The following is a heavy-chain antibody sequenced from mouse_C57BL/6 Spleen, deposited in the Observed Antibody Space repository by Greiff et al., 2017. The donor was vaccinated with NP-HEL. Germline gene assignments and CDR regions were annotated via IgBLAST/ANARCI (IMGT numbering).Heavy chain of an antibody. CDR3: TRRGWLLPLAY. CDR1: GYTFTDYE. V-gene: IGHV1-15*01. CDR2: IDPETGGT. D-gene: IGHD2-3*01. J-gene: IGHJ3*01. Sequence: QVQLQQSGAELVRPGASVTLSCKASGYTFTDYEMHWVKQTPVHGLEWIGAIDPETGGTAYNQKFKGKAILTADKSSSTAYMELRSLTSEDSAVCYCTRRGWLLPLAYWGQGTLVTVSA.